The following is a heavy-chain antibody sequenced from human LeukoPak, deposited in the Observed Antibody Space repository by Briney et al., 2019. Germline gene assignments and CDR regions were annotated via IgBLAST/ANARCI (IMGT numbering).Heavy chain of an antibody. Sequence: SETLSLTCAVSGGSISSSNWWSWVRQPPGKGLEWIGEIYHSGSTNYNPSLKSRVTISVDKSKSQFSLKLSSVTAADTAVYYCASRCYYYDSSGCPGYWGQGTLVTVSS. V-gene: IGHV4-4*02. D-gene: IGHD3-22*01. CDR3: ASRCYYYDSSGCPGY. J-gene: IGHJ4*02. CDR1: GGSISSSNW. CDR2: IYHSGST.